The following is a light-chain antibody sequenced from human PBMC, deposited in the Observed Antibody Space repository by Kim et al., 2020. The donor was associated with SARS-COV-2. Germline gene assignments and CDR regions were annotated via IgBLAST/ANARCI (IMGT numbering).Light chain of an antibody. CDR1: QSISTY. CDR3: QQRDKWPLT. CDR2: DGS. J-gene: IGKJ4*01. Sequence: LSPGESATLYCRASQSISTYLAWFQQKPGQAPRLLIYDGSDRATGIPARFSGSGSGTDFTLTISSLEPEDFAVYYCQQRDKWPLTFGGGTKVDIK. V-gene: IGKV3-11*01.